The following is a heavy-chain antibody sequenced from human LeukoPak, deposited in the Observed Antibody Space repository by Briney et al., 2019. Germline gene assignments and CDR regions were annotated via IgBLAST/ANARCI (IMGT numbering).Heavy chain of an antibody. Sequence: GGSLRLSCAASGFTVSSKYMSWVRQAPGKGLEWVSTITDDGYNTYSADSVKGRITFSRDNSKNTLSLQLRSLRAEDTAVYYCAKDLSYTSGASDHWGQGTLVTVSS. V-gene: IGHV3-23*01. D-gene: IGHD6-19*01. CDR1: GFTVSSKY. CDR3: AKDLSYTSGASDH. J-gene: IGHJ4*02. CDR2: ITDDGYNT.